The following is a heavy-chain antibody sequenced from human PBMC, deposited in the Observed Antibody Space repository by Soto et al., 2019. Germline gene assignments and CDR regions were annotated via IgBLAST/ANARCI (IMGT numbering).Heavy chain of an antibody. V-gene: IGHV4-38-2*01. Sequence: SETLSLTCAVSGYSISSGYYWGWIRQPPGKGLEWIGRIYHSGSTYYNPSLKSRVTISVDTSKNQFSLKLSSVTAADTAVYYCARAGVTIFGVVIYYYGMDVWGQGTTVTVSS. D-gene: IGHD3-3*01. CDR1: GYSISSGYY. J-gene: IGHJ6*02. CDR3: ARAGVTIFGVVIYYYGMDV. CDR2: IYHSGST.